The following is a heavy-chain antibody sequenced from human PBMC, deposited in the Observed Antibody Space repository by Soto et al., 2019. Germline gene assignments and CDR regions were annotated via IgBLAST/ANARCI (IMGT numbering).Heavy chain of an antibody. CDR3: ARSGYSYGPNPLLY. V-gene: IGHV4-31*03. D-gene: IGHD5-18*01. J-gene: IGHJ4*02. Sequence: QVQLQESGPGLVKPSQTLSLTCTVSGGSISSGGYYWSWIRQHPGKGLEWIGYIYSSGSTYYNPSLKSRVTISVDTSKNHFSLKLSSVTAADTAVYYCARSGYSYGPNPLLYWGQGTLVTVSS. CDR1: GGSISSGGYY. CDR2: IYSSGST.